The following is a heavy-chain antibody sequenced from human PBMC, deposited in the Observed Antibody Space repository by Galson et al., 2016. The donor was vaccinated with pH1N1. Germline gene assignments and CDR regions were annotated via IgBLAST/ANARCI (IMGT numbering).Heavy chain of an antibody. J-gene: IGHJ4*02. CDR2: ISNDALTT. Sequence: SLRLSCATSGFTFSSNAMSWVRQAPGKGLEWISTISNDALTTYYADSVKGRFTISRDNSKKTAYLQMNTLSAEDTAVYLCAKTVGSTLGHWGQGTQVTVSS. CDR1: GFTFSSNA. D-gene: IGHD2-15*01. CDR3: AKTVGSTLGH. V-gene: IGHV3-23*01.